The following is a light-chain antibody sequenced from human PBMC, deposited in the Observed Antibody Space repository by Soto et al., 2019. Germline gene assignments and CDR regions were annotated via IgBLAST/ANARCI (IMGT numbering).Light chain of an antibody. V-gene: IGLV1-47*01. CDR1: SSNIGSNY. J-gene: IGLJ2*01. CDR2: RNN. CDR3: AAWDDSLSGHVV. Sequence: QLVLTQPPSASGTPGQRVTISCSGSSSNIGSNYVYWYPQLPGTAPKLLIYRNNQRPSGVPDRFSGSKSGTSASLAISGLRSEDEADYYCAAWDDSLSGHVVFGGGTKVTVL.